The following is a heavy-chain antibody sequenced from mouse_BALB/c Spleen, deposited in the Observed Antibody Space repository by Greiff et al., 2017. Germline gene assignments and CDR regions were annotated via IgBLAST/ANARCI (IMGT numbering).Heavy chain of an antibody. J-gene: IGHJ4*01. CDR3: ARDYCNYGDAMDY. V-gene: IGHV5-9-4*01. CDR2: ISSGGSYT. Sequence: EVQRVESGGGLVKPGGSLKLSCAASGFTFSSYAMSWVRQSPEKRLEWVAEISSGGSYTYYPDTVTGRFTISRDNAKNTLYLEMSSLRSEDTAMYYCARDYCNYGDAMDYWGQGTSVTVSS. D-gene: IGHD2-1*01. CDR1: GFTFSSYA.